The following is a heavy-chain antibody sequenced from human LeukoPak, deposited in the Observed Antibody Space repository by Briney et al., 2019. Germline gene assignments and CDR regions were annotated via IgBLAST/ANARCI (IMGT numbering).Heavy chain of an antibody. J-gene: IGHJ5*02. Sequence: GGSLRLSCAASGFTFSSYAVSWVRQAPGKGLEWVSTISGNGVDTYSADSVKGRFTISRDNSKNTLYLQMNSLRVGDTAVYYCASAFLTGYYRNWFDPWGQGTLVTVSS. CDR1: GFTFSSYA. CDR3: ASAFLTGYYRNWFDP. D-gene: IGHD3-9*01. V-gene: IGHV3-23*01. CDR2: ISGNGVDT.